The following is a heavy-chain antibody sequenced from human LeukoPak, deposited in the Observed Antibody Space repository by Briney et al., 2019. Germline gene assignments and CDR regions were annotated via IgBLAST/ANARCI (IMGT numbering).Heavy chain of an antibody. J-gene: IGHJ4*02. CDR3: ARGLAAPDY. V-gene: IGHV3-7*03. D-gene: IGHD6-13*01. Sequence: PGGSLRLSCAASEFTFNRYWMSWVRQAPGKGLEWVANIKKDGSEKYYVDSVKGRFTISRDNAKNPVHLQMNSLRAEDTAVYYCARGLAAPDYWGQGTLVTVSS. CDR2: IKKDGSEK. CDR1: EFTFNRYW.